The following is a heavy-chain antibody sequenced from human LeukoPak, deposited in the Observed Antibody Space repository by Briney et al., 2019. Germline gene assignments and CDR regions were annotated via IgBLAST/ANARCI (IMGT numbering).Heavy chain of an antibody. D-gene: IGHD3-3*01. Sequence: GASVKVSCKASGYTFTSYGISWVRQAPGQGLEWMGWISAYNGNTNYAQKLQGRVTMTTDTSTSTAYMELRSLRSDDTAVYYCARDQRTSGYDFWSGYYPAHYYYYYGMDVWGQGTTVTVSS. J-gene: IGHJ6*02. V-gene: IGHV1-18*01. CDR3: ARDQRTSGYDFWSGYYPAHYYYYYGMDV. CDR2: ISAYNGNT. CDR1: GYTFTSYG.